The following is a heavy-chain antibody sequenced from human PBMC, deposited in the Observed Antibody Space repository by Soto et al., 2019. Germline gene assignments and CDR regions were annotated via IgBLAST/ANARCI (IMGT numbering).Heavy chain of an antibody. Sequence: GESLKISCKGSGYSFTSYWISWVRQMPGKGLEWMGRIDPSDSYTNYSPSFQGHVTISADKSISTAYLQWSSLKASDTAMYYCARLVEAAAGYYYYYYGMDVWGQGTTVTVSS. CDR2: IDPSDSYT. CDR1: GYSFTSYW. CDR3: ARLVEAAAGYYYYYYGMDV. J-gene: IGHJ6*02. V-gene: IGHV5-10-1*01. D-gene: IGHD6-13*01.